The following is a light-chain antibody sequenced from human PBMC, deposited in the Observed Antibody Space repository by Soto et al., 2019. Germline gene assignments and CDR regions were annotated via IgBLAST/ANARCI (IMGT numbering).Light chain of an antibody. CDR2: LAS. CDR3: QQSHNTPLT. CDR1: QSIDNY. Sequence: DIQMTQSPSSLSASVGDRVTITCRASQSIDNYLNWYVQKPGKAPRLLIYLASSLQSGVPSRFSGSGSGTDFTLTISSLQPEDFAAYYCQQSHNTPLTFGGGTKVDIK. V-gene: IGKV1-39*01. J-gene: IGKJ4*01.